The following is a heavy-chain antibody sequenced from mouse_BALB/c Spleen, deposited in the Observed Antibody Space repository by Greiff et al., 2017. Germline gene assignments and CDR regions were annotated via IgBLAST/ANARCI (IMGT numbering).Heavy chain of an antibody. CDR3: ARYYYGYGGFAY. CDR2: ISYSGST. D-gene: IGHD2-2*01. Sequence: VQLKQSGPSLVKPSQTLSLTCSVTGDSITSGYWNWIRKFPGNKLEYMGYISYSGSTYYNPSLKSRISITRDTSKNQYYLQLNSVTTEDTATYYCARYYYGYGGFAYWGQGTLVTVSA. V-gene: IGHV3-8*02. CDR1: GDSITSGY. J-gene: IGHJ3*01.